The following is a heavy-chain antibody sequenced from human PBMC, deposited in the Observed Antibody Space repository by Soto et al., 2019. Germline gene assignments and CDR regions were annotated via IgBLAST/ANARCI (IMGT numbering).Heavy chain of an antibody. D-gene: IGHD2-15*01. J-gene: IGHJ6*02. CDR1: GFTFSSYS. Sequence: PGGSLRLSCAASGFTFSSYSMSWVRQAPGKGLEWVSSISSSSSYIYYADSVKGRFTISRDNAKNSLYLQMNSLRAEDTAVYYCAXTRAATGLGYYYYGMDVWGQGTTVTVSS. CDR3: AXTRAATGLGYYYYGMDV. CDR2: ISSSSSYI. V-gene: IGHV3-21*01.